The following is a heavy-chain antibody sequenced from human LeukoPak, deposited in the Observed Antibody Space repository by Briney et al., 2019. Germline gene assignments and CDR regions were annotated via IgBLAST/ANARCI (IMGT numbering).Heavy chain of an antibody. J-gene: IGHJ4*02. CDR1: GFTFSSYA. CDR2: ISGSGGST. V-gene: IGHV3-23*01. CDR3: AKEGNVLLWFGELSGFDY. D-gene: IGHD3-10*01. Sequence: PGGSLRLSCAASGFTFSSYAMSWVRQAPGKGLEWVSAISGSGGSTYYADSVKGRFTISRDNSKNTLYLQMNSLRAEDTAVYYCAKEGNVLLWFGELSGFDYWGQGTLVTVSS.